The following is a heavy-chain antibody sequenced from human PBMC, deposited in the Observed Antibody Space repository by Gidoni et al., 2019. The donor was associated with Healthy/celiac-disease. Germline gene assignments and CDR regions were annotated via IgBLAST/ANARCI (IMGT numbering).Heavy chain of an antibody. CDR2: IYHSGST. Sequence: QVQLQESGPGLVKPPGTLSPTCAVAGGSISSSNWWSWVRQPQGKGLEWIGEIYHSGSTNYNPSLKSRVTISVDKSKNQFSLKLSSVTAADTAVYYCARTLSGYSYGYDYWGQGTLVTVSS. J-gene: IGHJ4*02. D-gene: IGHD5-18*01. CDR1: GGSISSSNW. V-gene: IGHV4-4*03. CDR3: ARTLSGYSYGYDY.